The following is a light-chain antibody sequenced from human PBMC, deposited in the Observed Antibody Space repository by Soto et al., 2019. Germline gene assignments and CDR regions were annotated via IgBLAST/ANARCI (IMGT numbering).Light chain of an antibody. CDR1: SSNIGAGYD. V-gene: IGLV1-40*01. CDR2: GNS. CDR3: QSYDSSLSGWV. J-gene: IGLJ3*02. Sequence: QLVLTQPPSVSEAPGQRVTISCTGSSSNIGAGYDVHWYQQLPGTAPKLLISGNSNRPSGVPDRFSGSKSGTSASLAITGLQAEDEADYYCQSYDSSLSGWVFGGGTQLTVL.